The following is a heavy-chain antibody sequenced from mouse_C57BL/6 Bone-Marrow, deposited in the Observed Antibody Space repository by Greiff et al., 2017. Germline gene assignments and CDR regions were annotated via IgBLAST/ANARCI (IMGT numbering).Heavy chain of an antibody. D-gene: IGHD2-2*01. CDR2: IDPANGNT. V-gene: IGHV14-3*01. J-gene: IGHJ3*01. CDR1: GFNIKNTY. CDR3: ARPDLLWLRSWFAY. Sequence: EVQLQESVAELVRPGASVKLSCTASGFNIKNTYMHWVKQRPEQGLEWIGRIDPANGNTKYAPKFQGKATITAETSSNTAYLQLSSLTSEDTAIYYCARPDLLWLRSWFAYWGQGTLVTVSA.